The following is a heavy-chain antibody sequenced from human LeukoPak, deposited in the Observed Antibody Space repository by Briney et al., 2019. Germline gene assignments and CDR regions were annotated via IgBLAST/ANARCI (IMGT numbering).Heavy chain of an antibody. J-gene: IGHJ3*02. CDR3: ARVQPYDSSGYYYHLAFDI. V-gene: IGHV1-69*05. CDR2: IIPIFGTA. D-gene: IGHD3-22*01. CDR1: GGTFRSYA. Sequence: SVTVSGKASGGTFRSYAISWVRQAPGQGLEWMGRIIPIFGTANYAQNFQRRVTITTDESTSTAYTELSSLRSEDTAVYYCARVQPYDSSGYYYHLAFDIWGQGTMVTVSS.